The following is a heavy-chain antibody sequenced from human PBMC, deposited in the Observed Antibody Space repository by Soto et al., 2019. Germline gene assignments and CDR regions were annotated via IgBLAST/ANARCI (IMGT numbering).Heavy chain of an antibody. Sequence: EVQLVESGGGLVQPGRSLRLSCAASGFTFDDYAMHWVRLAPGKGLEWVSGISWNSGSIGYADSVKGRFTISRDNAKNSLYLQMNSLRAEDTAMYYCAKDIGLNSGQPLHWGQGTLVTVSS. CDR2: ISWNSGSI. CDR3: AKDIGLNSGQPLH. D-gene: IGHD1-1*01. V-gene: IGHV3-9*01. CDR1: GFTFDDYA. J-gene: IGHJ4*02.